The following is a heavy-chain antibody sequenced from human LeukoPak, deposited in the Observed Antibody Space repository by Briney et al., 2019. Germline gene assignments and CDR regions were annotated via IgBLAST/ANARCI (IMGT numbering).Heavy chain of an antibody. CDR1: GFPFYSYW. Sequence: GGSLRLSCTASGFPFYSYWMTWVRQAPGKGLEWVSGTSDRGDYTYYADSVKGRFTISRDTSKNTLYLQMNSLRAEDTALYFCAKKAQYDGHYPLDYWGQGTLVTVSA. CDR3: AKKAQYDGHYPLDY. V-gene: IGHV3-23*01. D-gene: IGHD4/OR15-4a*01. J-gene: IGHJ4*02. CDR2: TSDRGDYT.